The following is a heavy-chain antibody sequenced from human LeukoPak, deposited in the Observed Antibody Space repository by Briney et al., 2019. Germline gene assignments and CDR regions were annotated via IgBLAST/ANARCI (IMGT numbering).Heavy chain of an antibody. CDR3: ARGPNYYDSSGYSDY. V-gene: IGHV4-34*01. CDR1: GGSFSGYY. D-gene: IGHD3-22*01. J-gene: IGHJ4*02. CDR2: INHSGST. Sequence: SETLSLTCAVYGGSFSGYYWSWIRQPPGKGREWIGGINHSGSTNYNPSLKSRVTISVDTSKNQFSLKLSSVTAADTAVYYCARGPNYYDSSGYSDYWGQGTLVTVSS.